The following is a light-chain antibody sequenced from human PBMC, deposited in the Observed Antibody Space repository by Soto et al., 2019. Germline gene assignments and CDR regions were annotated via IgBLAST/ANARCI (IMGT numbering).Light chain of an antibody. CDR1: GSDIGNCNL. CDR3: CSYAGSSLWM. Sequence: QSVLTQPAAVSGSLGQSITISCSGSGSDIGNCNLVSWYQQQPGKVPRLIIYEVNKGPSGVSNRFSGSKSGNTASLTISDLQPDDECLYYCCSYAGSSLWMFGGGTKVTVL. J-gene: IGLJ3*02. V-gene: IGLV2-23*02. CDR2: EVN.